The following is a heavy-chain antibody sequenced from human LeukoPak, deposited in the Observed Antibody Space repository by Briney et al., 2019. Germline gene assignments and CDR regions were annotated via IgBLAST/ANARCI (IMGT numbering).Heavy chain of an antibody. CDR2: ISSSGSTI. J-gene: IGHJ4*02. CDR3: AGGTGFIIKD. V-gene: IGHV3-11*01. Sequence: KSGGSLRLTCAASGFTFSDYYMSWIRQAPGKGLEWVSYISSSGSTIYYADSVKGRFTISRDNAKNSLYLQMNNLRVEDTAMYYCAGGTGFIIKDWGQGTLVTVSS. D-gene: IGHD3-9*01. CDR1: GFTFSDYY.